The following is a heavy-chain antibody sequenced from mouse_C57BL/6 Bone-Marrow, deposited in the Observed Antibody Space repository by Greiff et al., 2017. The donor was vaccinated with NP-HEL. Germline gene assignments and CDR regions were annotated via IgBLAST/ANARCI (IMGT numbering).Heavy chain of an antibody. J-gene: IGHJ4*01. CDR3: ASIYYGNYEAMDY. Sequence: VHLQQSVAELVRPGASVKLSCTASGFNIKNTYMHWVKQRPEQGLEWIGRIDPANGNTKYAPKFQGKATITADTSSNTAYLQLSSLTSEDTAIYYCASIYYGNYEAMDYWGQGTSVTVSS. CDR1: GFNIKNTY. CDR2: IDPANGNT. V-gene: IGHV14-3*01. D-gene: IGHD2-1*01.